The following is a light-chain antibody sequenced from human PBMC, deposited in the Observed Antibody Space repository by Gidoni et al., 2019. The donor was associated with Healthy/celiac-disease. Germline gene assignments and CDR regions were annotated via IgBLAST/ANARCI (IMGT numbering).Light chain of an antibody. CDR3: QQYYSYPYT. V-gene: IGKV1-8*01. CDR1: QGISSY. CDR2: AAS. J-gene: IGKJ2*01. Sequence: AIRMTQSPSSFSASTGDRLTITCRASQGISSYLAWYQQKPGKAPKLLIDAASTFQRGVPSRFSGSGAGTDFTLTISCLQSEDFATYYCQQYYSYPYTFGQGTKLEIK.